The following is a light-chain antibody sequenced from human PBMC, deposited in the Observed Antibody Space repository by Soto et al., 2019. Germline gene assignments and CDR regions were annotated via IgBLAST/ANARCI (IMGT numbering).Light chain of an antibody. V-gene: IGKV1-5*03. CDR1: QTISSW. J-gene: IGKJ1*01. CDR3: XXXXXXSEX. CDR2: KAS. Sequence: DIQITHSPSTLSGSVGDRVAITCRASQTISSWLAWYQQKPGKAPKLLIYKASTLKSGVPSRFSGSGSGTEFTLTISSLQPDDFATXXXXXXXXXSEXFXQGTKVDIK.